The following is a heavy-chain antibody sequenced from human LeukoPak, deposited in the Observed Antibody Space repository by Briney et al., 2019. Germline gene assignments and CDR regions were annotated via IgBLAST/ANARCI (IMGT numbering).Heavy chain of an antibody. CDR2: IKTDGSST. CDR1: GFSFSSYW. V-gene: IGHV3-74*01. J-gene: IGHJ4*02. D-gene: IGHD4-17*01. Sequence: GGSLRLSCAASGFSFSSYWMHWVRHAPGKGLVWVSRIKTDGSSTNYADSVKGRFTISRDNAKNTLCLQMNSLRAEDTAVYYCARITLTSPPDYWGQGTLVTVSS. CDR3: ARITLTSPPDY.